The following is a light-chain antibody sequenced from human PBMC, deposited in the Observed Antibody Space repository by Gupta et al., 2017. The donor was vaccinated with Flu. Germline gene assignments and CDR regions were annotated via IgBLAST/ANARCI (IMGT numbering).Light chain of an antibody. CDR2: LNSDGSH. J-gene: IGLJ3*02. Sequence: QLVLAQSPSASASLGASVKLTCTRSRGHSSYAIAWHQQQPEKGPRYLMKLNSDGSHSKGDGIPDRFSGSSSGAERYLTISSLQSEDEADYYCQTWGTGMGVFGGGTKLTVL. V-gene: IGLV4-69*01. CDR3: QTWGTGMGV. CDR1: RGHSSYA.